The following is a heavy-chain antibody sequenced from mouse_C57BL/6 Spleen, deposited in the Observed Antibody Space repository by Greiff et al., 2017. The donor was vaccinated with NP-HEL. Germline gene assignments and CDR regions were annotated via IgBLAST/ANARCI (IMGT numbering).Heavy chain of an antibody. Sequence: QVQLKQPGAELVKPGASVKLSCKASGYTFTSYWMQWVKQRPGQGLEWIGEIDPSDSYTNYNQKFKGKATLTVDTSSSTAYMQLSSLTSEDSAVYYCARSPHFDYWGQGTTLTVSS. J-gene: IGHJ2*01. CDR3: ARSPHFDY. CDR2: IDPSDSYT. V-gene: IGHV1-50*01. CDR1: GYTFTSYW.